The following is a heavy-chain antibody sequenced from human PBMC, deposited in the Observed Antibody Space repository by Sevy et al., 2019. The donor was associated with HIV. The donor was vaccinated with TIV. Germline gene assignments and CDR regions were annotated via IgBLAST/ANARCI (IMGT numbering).Heavy chain of an antibody. CDR3: ARQVDNWFDP. CDR1: GYTFPYYY. J-gene: IGHJ5*02. Sequence: ASVKVSCETSGYTFPYYYIHWVRPAPGQGLEWMGWINPSSGGTQYAQKFQGRVSVNSHTSRRTSYMELRRLRSDDTALYYCARQVDNWFDPWGQGTPVTVSS. D-gene: IGHD2-15*01. CDR2: INPSSGGT. V-gene: IGHV1-2*02.